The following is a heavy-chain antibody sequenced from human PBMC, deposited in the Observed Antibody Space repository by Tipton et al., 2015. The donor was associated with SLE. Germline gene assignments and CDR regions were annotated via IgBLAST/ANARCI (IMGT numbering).Heavy chain of an antibody. Sequence: TLSLTCTVSGGSISSYYWSWIRQPPGKGLEWIGYIYYSGSTNYNPSLKSRVTISVDTSKNQFSLKLSSVTAADTAVYYCARVRDGYIADAFGIWGQGTMVTVSS. J-gene: IGHJ3*02. V-gene: IGHV4-59*01. CDR1: GGSISSYY. CDR2: IYYSGST. CDR3: ARVRDGYIADAFGI. D-gene: IGHD5-24*01.